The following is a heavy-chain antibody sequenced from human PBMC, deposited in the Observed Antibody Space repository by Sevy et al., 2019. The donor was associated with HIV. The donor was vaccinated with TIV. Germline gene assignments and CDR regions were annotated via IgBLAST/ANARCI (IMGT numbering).Heavy chain of an antibody. Sequence: GGSLTLSCAASGFTFSNYWMHWVRHAPGKGLLWVSLINDDGSNTIYADSVKGRVTISRDNAKNTLYLQMNSLRAEDTAVYYCARDRSGYNYALGYWGQGALVTVSS. CDR3: ARDRSGYNYALGY. CDR2: INDDGSNT. V-gene: IGHV3-74*01. D-gene: IGHD5-18*01. J-gene: IGHJ4*02. CDR1: GFTFSNYW.